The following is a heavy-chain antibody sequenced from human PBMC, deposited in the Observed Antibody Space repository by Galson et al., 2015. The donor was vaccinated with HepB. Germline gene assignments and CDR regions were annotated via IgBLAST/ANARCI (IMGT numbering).Heavy chain of an antibody. J-gene: IGHJ6*04. CDR1: GFTFSNAW. V-gene: IGHV3-15*07. CDR2: IKSKTDGGTT. CDR3: TTDRVWEINVEMDV. D-gene: IGHD1-26*01. Sequence: SLRLSCATYGFTFSNAWMNWVRQAPGKGLEWVGRIKSKTDGGTTDYAAPVKGRFTISRDDSKNTLYLQMNSLKTEDTAVYYCTTDRVWEINVEMDVWGKGTTVTVSS.